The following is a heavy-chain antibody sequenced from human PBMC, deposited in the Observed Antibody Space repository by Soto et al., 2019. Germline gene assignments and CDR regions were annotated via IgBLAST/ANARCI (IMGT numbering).Heavy chain of an antibody. CDR1: GFTFSSYA. J-gene: IGHJ4*02. V-gene: IGHV3-30-3*01. Sequence: QVQLVESGGGVVQPGRSLRLSCAASGFTFSSYAMHWVRQAPGKGLEWVAVISYDGSNKYYADSVKGRFTISRDNSKNTLYLQMNSLRAEDTAVYYCARGHHGYSYDYPYFDYWGQGTLVTVSS. CDR2: ISYDGSNK. CDR3: ARGHHGYSYDYPYFDY. D-gene: IGHD5-18*01.